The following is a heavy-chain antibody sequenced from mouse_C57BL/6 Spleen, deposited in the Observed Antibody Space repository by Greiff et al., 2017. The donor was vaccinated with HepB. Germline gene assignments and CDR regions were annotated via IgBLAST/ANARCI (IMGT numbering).Heavy chain of an antibody. Sequence: QVHVKQSGAELVRPGASVTLSCKASGYTFTDYEMHWVKQTPVHGLEWIGAIDPETGGTAYNQKFKGKAILTADKSSSTAYMELRSLTSEDSAVYYCIYDGYWYFDVWGTGTTVTVSS. J-gene: IGHJ1*03. CDR2: IDPETGGT. CDR3: IYDGYWYFDV. D-gene: IGHD2-3*01. CDR1: GYTFTDYE. V-gene: IGHV1-15*01.